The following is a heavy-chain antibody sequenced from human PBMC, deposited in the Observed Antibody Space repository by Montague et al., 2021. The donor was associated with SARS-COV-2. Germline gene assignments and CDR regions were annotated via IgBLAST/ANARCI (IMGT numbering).Heavy chain of an antibody. CDR3: ERYGRYFEH. CDR2: IYYDGST. Sequence: SETLSLTCTVSGGSIRSNYWCWIRQTPGKGQEWIGNIYYDGSTNYNSNLKSRFTMTVAASKTQVPLRLSPVTVADTDVYSCERYGRYFEHWGQGTLVTVSS. D-gene: IGHD3-16*01. V-gene: IGHV4-59*03. CDR1: GGSIRSNY. J-gene: IGHJ4*02.